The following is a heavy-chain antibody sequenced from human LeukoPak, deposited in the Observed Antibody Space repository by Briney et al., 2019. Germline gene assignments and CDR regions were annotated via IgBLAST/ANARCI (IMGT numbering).Heavy chain of an antibody. D-gene: IGHD2-15*01. J-gene: IGHJ4*02. CDR2: INPNSGGT. CDR3: ARRGSHCSGSSCYGTFDY. Sequence: ASVKVSCKASGYTFTGHYMQWVRQAPGQGLEWMGWINPNSGGTNYAQKFQGRITMTRDTSISTAYMELSSLRSDDTAVYYCARRGSHCSGSSCYGTFDYWGQGTLVTVSS. CDR1: GYTFTGHY. V-gene: IGHV1-2*02.